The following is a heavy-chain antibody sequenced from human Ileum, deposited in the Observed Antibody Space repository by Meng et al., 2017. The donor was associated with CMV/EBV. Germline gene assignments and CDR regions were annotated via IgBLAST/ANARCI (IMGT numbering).Heavy chain of an antibody. CDR1: GYSFTSYW. D-gene: IGHD3-22*01. V-gene: IGHV5-51*01. Sequence: GESLKISCKGSGYSFTSYWIDWVRQMPGKGLEWMGFIYPGDSDTRYSPSFQGQVTMSADKSINTAYLQWSSLKASDTAVYYCAREDYYDSGDYYYSWFDSWGQGTLVTVSS. CDR2: IYPGDSDT. CDR3: AREDYYDSGDYYYSWFDS. J-gene: IGHJ5*01.